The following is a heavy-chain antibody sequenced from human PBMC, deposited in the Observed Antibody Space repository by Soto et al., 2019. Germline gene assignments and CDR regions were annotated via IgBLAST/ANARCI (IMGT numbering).Heavy chain of an antibody. Sequence: GGSLRLSCAASGLTFSSYAMNWVRQAPGKGLEWVSGISGSGGSTHYADSVKGRFTISRDNSKKTLYVQMNSLRAEDTAVYYCAKVRGFNCYYGMDVWGQGTTVTVS. D-gene: IGHD3-10*01. J-gene: IGHJ6*02. V-gene: IGHV3-23*01. CDR2: ISGSGGST. CDR1: GLTFSSYA. CDR3: AKVRGFNCYYGMDV.